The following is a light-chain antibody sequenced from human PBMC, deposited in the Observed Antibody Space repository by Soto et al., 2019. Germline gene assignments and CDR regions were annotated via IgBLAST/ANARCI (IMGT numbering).Light chain of an antibody. CDR1: QSVSSN. CDR2: GAS. V-gene: IGKV3-15*01. Sequence: EIVLTQSPATLSLSPGERATLSCRASQSVSSNLAWYQQKPGQAPRLLIYGASTRATGIPARFSGSGSGTEFTPTISSLQSEDFAVYYCQQYNNWLPITFGQGTRLEIK. J-gene: IGKJ5*01. CDR3: QQYNNWLPIT.